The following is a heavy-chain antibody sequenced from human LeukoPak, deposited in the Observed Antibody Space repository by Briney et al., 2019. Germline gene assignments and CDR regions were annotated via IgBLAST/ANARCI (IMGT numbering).Heavy chain of an antibody. J-gene: IGHJ3*02. D-gene: IGHD6-19*01. CDR3: ARDHRAVADLDAFDI. Sequence: TLSLACTVSGGSISSGSYYWSWIRQPAGKGLEWIGRIYTSGSTNYNPSLKSRVTISVDTSKNQFSLKLSSVTAADTAVYYCARDHRAVADLDAFDIWGQGTMVTVSS. CDR2: IYTSGST. V-gene: IGHV4-61*02. CDR1: GGSISSGSYY.